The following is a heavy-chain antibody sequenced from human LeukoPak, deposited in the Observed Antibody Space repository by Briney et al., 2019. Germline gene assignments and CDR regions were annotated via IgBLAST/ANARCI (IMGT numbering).Heavy chain of an antibody. D-gene: IGHD1-1*01. J-gene: IGHJ3*02. Sequence: PGGSLRLSCAASGFTFSSYGMHWVRQAPGKGLEWVAFIRYDGSNKYYADSVKGRFTISRDNSKNTLYLQMNSLRAEDTAVYYCARGRERLPDAFDIWGQGTMVTVSS. V-gene: IGHV3-30*02. CDR3: ARGRERLPDAFDI. CDR2: IRYDGSNK. CDR1: GFTFSSYG.